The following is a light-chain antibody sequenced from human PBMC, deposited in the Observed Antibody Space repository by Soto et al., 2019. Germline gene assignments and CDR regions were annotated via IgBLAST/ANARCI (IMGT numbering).Light chain of an antibody. CDR2: KAS. Sequence: DIQMTQSPSTLSASVGDRVTITCRASQSISSWLAWYQQKPGKAPKLRIYKASSLESGVPSRFSGSGSGTEFTLTISSLQPDDFATYYCHQYNSYPWAFGQGTNVEIK. CDR3: HQYNSYPWA. CDR1: QSISSW. V-gene: IGKV1-5*03. J-gene: IGKJ1*01.